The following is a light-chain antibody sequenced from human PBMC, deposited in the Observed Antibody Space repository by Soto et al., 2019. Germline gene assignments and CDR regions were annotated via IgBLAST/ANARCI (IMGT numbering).Light chain of an antibody. V-gene: IGKV3-15*01. CDR3: QQYNNWLRIT. CDR1: QSVSSN. CDR2: GAS. J-gene: IGKJ5*01. Sequence: EIVLTHSPGTLSLSPCERATLSSSASQSVSSNLVWYQQKPGQAPRLLIYGASTRATGIPARFSGSGSGTEFTLTISSLQSEDFAVYYCQQYNNWLRITFGQGTRLEIK.